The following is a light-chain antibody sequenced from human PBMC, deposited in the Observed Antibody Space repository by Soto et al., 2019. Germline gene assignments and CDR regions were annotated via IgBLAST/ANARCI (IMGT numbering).Light chain of an antibody. J-gene: IGLJ2*01. CDR3: CSYTGSGTLV. V-gene: IGLV2-23*02. CDR2: EVS. Sequence: QSALTQPASVSGSPGQSITISCTGTSSDVGSYNFVSWYQQHPGEAPKLMIYEVSKRPSWVSNRFSGSKSGNTASLTISGLQAEDEADYYCCSYTGSGTLVFGGGTQLTVL. CDR1: SSDVGSYNF.